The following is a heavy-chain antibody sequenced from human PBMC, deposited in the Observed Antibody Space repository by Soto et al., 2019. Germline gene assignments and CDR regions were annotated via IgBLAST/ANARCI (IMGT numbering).Heavy chain of an antibody. V-gene: IGHV3-30*18. J-gene: IGHJ4*02. CDR2: ISYDARNK. Sequence: GGSLRLSCAASGFTFSTYGMHWVRQAPGKGLEWMAVISYDARNKYYADSVKGRFTISRDDSKNTLYLQMNRLRAEDTAVYFCAKDRRTYGDYYFDYWGQGTLVTVSS. CDR1: GFTFSTYG. CDR3: AKDRRTYGDYYFDY. D-gene: IGHD4-17*01.